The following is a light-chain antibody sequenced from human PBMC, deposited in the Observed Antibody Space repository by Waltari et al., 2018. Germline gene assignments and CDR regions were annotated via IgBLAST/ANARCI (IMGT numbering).Light chain of an antibody. CDR1: QSISRY. CDR2: AAS. CDR3: QNHERLPAM. Sequence: EIVLTQSPGTLSLSPGERATLSCRASQSISRYLAWYQQKPGQAPRLLIYAASSRATGIPDRFSGSGSGTDFSLTISRLEPEYFAVYYCQNHERLPAMFGQGTKVEIK. J-gene: IGKJ1*01. V-gene: IGKV3-20*01.